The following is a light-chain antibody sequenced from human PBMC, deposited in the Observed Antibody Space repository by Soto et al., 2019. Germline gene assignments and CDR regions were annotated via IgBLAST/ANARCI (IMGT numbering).Light chain of an antibody. V-gene: IGLV1-40*01. J-gene: IGLJ3*02. Sequence: QSVLTQPPSVSGAPGQRVTISCTGSSSNIGAGYNVHWYQQVPGTAPKLLIYDDSNRPSGVPDRFSGSKSGTSASLAITGLLAEDEADYYCQSYDSSLSGWLFGGGTKLTVL. CDR1: SSNIGAGYN. CDR3: QSYDSSLSGWL. CDR2: DDS.